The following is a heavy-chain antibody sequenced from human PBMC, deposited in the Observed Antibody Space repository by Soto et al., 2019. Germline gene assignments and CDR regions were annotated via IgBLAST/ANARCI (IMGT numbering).Heavy chain of an antibody. D-gene: IGHD5-18*01. J-gene: IGHJ6*02. V-gene: IGHV4-61*01. Sequence: QVQLQESGPGLVKPSETLSLTCTVSGGSVSSGSYYWSWIRQPPGKGLEWIGYIYYSGSTNYNPSLKRRVTISVDTSKNQFSLNLSSVPAADTAVYYCARPLYSYGPMDVWGQGTTVTVSS. CDR3: ARPLYSYGPMDV. CDR1: GGSVSSGSYY. CDR2: IYYSGST.